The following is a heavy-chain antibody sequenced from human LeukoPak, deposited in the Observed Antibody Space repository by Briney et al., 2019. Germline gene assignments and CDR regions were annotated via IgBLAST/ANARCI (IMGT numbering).Heavy chain of an antibody. J-gene: IGHJ4*02. CDR1: VFTFSNYG. CDR3: ARDLEAANTYYFDY. CDR2: ISFYGSNK. D-gene: IGHD6-13*01. Sequence: GGSLRLSCAASVFTFSNYGMHCVRQAPGKGLEGVAIISFYGSNKYYAASVRGRFTISRDNSKSTLYLQMNSLRAEDTAVFYCARDLEAANTYYFDYWGQGTMVTVSS. V-gene: IGHV3-30*03.